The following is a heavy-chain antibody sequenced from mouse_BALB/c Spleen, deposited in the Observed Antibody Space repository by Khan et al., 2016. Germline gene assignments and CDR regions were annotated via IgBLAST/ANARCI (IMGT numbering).Heavy chain of an antibody. J-gene: IGHJ1*01. CDR2: ISYNGST. CDR1: GYSITSDYA. CDR3: ARAASRWYFDV. V-gene: IGHV3-2*02. Sequence: EVQLQESGPGLGKRSQSLSLTCTVTGYSITSDYAWNWIRQFPGNKLEWMGYISYNGSTSYNPFLKSRISSTRDTTKDQYFRQLHSVSTADTATSEGARAASRWYFDVWGAGNTVNVDS.